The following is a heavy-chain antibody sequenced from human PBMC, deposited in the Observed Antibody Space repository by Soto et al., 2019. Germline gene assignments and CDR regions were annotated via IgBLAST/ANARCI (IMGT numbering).Heavy chain of an antibody. Sequence: QVQLVESGGGVAQPGRSLRLSCAASGFTFSSYGMHWVRQAPGKGLEWVAVIWYDGSNKYYADSVKGRFTISRDNSKNTLYLQMNSLRAEDTAVYYCARDSSGWYKDFDYWGQGTLVTVSS. J-gene: IGHJ4*02. D-gene: IGHD6-19*01. V-gene: IGHV3-33*01. CDR2: IWYDGSNK. CDR3: ARDSSGWYKDFDY. CDR1: GFTFSSYG.